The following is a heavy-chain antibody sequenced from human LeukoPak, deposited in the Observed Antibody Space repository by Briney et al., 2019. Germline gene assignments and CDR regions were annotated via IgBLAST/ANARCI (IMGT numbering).Heavy chain of an antibody. D-gene: IGHD3-22*01. V-gene: IGHV3-30*18. CDR2: ISYDGSNK. CDR1: GFTFSSYG. CDR3: AKDPYDSSGYYLGGPDY. J-gene: IGHJ4*02. Sequence: HPGGSLRLSCAASGFTFSSYGMHWVRQAPGKGLEWVAVISYDGSNKYYADSVKGRFTISRDNSKNTLYLQMNSLRAEDTAVYYCAKDPYDSSGYYLGGPDYWGQGTLVTVSP.